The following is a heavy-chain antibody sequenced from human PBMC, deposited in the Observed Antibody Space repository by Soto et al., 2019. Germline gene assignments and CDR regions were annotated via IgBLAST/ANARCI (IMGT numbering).Heavy chain of an antibody. Sequence: QPGGSLRLSCAASGFSFSTYSMAWVRQTPGKGLAWVSGLSGGGSNTFYADSVQGRFTISVDNSKNTVYLQMNSLRVEDTAVYYCARWDGYGDVWGPGTLVTVSS. J-gene: IGHJ4*02. CDR3: ARWDGYGDV. CDR1: GFSFSTYS. CDR2: LSGGGSNT. D-gene: IGHD4-17*01. V-gene: IGHV3-23*01.